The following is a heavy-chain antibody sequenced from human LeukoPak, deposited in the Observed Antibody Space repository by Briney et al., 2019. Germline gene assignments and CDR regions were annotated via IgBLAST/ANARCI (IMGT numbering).Heavy chain of an antibody. V-gene: IGHV2-5*02. CDR3: AHVAVAVAQFDY. J-gene: IGHJ4*02. D-gene: IGHD4-23*01. Sequence: SGPTLVNPTQTLTLTCTFSGFSLSTSEVGAGWIRQRPGKALEWLTLVYWDDDKLYSPSLRNRLTINKDTSKNQVVLTLTNVDPVDAATYYCAHVAVAVAQFDYWGQGIPVTVSS. CDR2: VYWDDDK. CDR1: GFSLSTSEVG.